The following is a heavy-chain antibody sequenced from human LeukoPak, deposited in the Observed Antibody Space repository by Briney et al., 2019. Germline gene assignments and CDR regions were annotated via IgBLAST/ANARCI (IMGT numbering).Heavy chain of an antibody. Sequence: GGSLRLSCGASGFTFRNYWMNWVRQAPGKGLEWVSTIRGGADKSYYSNSVKGRLTVSKDISKKTLYLQMNSLRADDTALYYCAKGSQWELLMGVFDYWGQGTLVTVSS. CDR1: GFTFRNYW. V-gene: IGHV3-23*01. D-gene: IGHD3-10*01. J-gene: IGHJ4*02. CDR2: IRGGADKS. CDR3: AKGSQWELLMGVFDY.